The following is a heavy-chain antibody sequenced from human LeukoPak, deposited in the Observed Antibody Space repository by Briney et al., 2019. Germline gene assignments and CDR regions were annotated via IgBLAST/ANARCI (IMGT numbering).Heavy chain of an antibody. CDR2: IYYSGST. D-gene: IGHD6-13*01. Sequence: PSETLSLTCTVSGGSISSYYWSWIRRPPGKGLEWIGYIYYSGSTNYNPSLKSRVTVSVDTSKNQFSLKLSSVTAADTAVYYCAREASSSWYPPAFDIWGQGTMVTVS. CDR1: GGSISSYY. CDR3: AREASSSWYPPAFDI. V-gene: IGHV4-59*01. J-gene: IGHJ3*02.